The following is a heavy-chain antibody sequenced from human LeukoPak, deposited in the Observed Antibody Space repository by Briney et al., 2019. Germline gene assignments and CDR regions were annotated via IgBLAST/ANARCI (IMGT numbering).Heavy chain of an antibody. CDR3: ARPPDCSSTSCYIPYYYYYYMDV. D-gene: IGHD2-2*02. V-gene: IGHV3-23*01. CDR2: ISGSGGST. J-gene: IGHJ6*03. CDR1: GFTFSSYA. Sequence: GGSLRLFCAASGFTFSSYAMSWVRQAPGKGLEGVSAISGSGGSTYYADAVKGRFTISRDNSKNTLYLQMNSLRAEDTAVYYCARPPDCSSTSCYIPYYYYYYMDVWGKGTTVTVSS.